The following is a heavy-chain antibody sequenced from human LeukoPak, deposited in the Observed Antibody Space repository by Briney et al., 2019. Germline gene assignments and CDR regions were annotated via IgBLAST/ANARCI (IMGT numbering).Heavy chain of an antibody. CDR1: GFTFSNSG. CDR2: ISGSGVNT. D-gene: IGHD3-3*01. Sequence: TGGSLRLSCAASGFTFSNSGMAWVRQAPGKGLQWVSAISGSGVNTKYADSMKGRFTISRDNSKNTLSLQMNSLRAEDTAIYYCVRVGSWQIFFDYWGQGTLVTVSS. CDR3: VRVGSWQIFFDY. V-gene: IGHV3-23*01. J-gene: IGHJ4*02.